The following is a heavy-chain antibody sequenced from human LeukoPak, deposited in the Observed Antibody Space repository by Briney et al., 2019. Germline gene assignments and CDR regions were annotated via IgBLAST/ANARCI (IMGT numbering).Heavy chain of an antibody. D-gene: IGHD2-15*01. V-gene: IGHV1-24*01. CDR1: GYTLTELS. CDR3: ATAGTNVLVVVDYFDY. Sequence: ASVKVSCKASGYTLTELSMHWVRQAPGKGLEWMGGFDPEDGETIYAQKFQGRVTMTEDTSTDTAYMELSSLRSEDTAVYYCATAGTNVLVVVDYFDYWGQGTLVTVSS. CDR2: FDPEDGET. J-gene: IGHJ4*02.